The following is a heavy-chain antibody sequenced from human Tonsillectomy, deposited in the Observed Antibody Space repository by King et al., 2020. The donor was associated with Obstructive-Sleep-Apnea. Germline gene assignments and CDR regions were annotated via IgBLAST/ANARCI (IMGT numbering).Heavy chain of an antibody. CDR2: IYSSGST. J-gene: IGHJ4*02. CDR3: ARGLDYGDHQFDY. CDR1: GGSVSSGGYY. Sequence: QLQESGPGLVRPSQNLSLTCTVSGGSVSSGGYYWTWIRQHPAKGLEWIGHIYSSGSTDINPSLKSRLNIAVDTSTNQFSLNLSSVTAADTGVYYCARGLDYGDHQFDYWGQGSLVTVSS. D-gene: IGHD4-17*01. V-gene: IGHV4-31*03.